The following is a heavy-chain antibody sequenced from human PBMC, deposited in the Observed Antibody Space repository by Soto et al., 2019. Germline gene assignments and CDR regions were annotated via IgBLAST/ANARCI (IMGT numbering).Heavy chain of an antibody. CDR1: GGSISSGGYS. CDR3: ARGMTTVTTIDY. V-gene: IGHV4-30-2*01. Sequence: TLSLTCAVSGGSISSGGYSCSWIRQPPGKGLEWIGYIYHSGSTYYNPSLKSRVTISVDRSKNQFSLKLSSVTAADTAVYYCARGMTTVTTIDYWGQGTLVTVSS. J-gene: IGHJ4*02. D-gene: IGHD4-4*01. CDR2: IYHSGST.